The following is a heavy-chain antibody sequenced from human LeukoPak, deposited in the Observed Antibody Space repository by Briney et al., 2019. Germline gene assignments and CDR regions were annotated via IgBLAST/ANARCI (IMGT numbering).Heavy chain of an antibody. CDR1: GFTFTSSA. Sequence: SVKVSCKASGFTFTSSAVQWVRQARGQRLEWIGWIVVGSGNTNYAQKFQERVTITRDMSTSTAYVELSSLRSEDTAVYYCAADQAAYDSRPFDYWGQGTLVTVSS. J-gene: IGHJ4*02. CDR3: AADQAAYDSRPFDY. CDR2: IVVGSGNT. D-gene: IGHD3-22*01. V-gene: IGHV1-58*01.